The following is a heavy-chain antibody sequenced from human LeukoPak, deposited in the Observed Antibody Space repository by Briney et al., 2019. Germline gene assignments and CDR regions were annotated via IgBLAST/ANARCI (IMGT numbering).Heavy chain of an antibody. J-gene: IGHJ6*03. D-gene: IGHD3-22*01. CDR2: IHTIET. V-gene: IGHV4-4*09. CDR3: ARGLRDEERYYKYYYMDV. Sequence: SEILSLTCTISGGSISGYFGTWIRQASGKGLEWIGYIHTIETKYNPSLQSRVSMSIDTSKNQFSLNLRSVTAADTAVYCARGLRDEERYYKYYYMDVWGKGTTVTVSS. CDR1: GGSISGYF.